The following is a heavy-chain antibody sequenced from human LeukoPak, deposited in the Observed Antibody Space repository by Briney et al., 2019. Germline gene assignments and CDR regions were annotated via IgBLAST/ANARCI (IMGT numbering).Heavy chain of an antibody. Sequence: SETLSLTCTVSGGSISSYYWSWIRQPPGKGLEWIGYIYISGSTNYNPSLKSRVTISVDTSKNQFSLKLSSVTAADTAVYDCARSTYYDFWSGYYNGQDYYYMDVWGKGTTVTVSS. CDR1: GGSISSYY. CDR2: IYISGST. J-gene: IGHJ6*03. V-gene: IGHV4-4*09. D-gene: IGHD3-3*01. CDR3: ARSTYYDFWSGYYNGQDYYYMDV.